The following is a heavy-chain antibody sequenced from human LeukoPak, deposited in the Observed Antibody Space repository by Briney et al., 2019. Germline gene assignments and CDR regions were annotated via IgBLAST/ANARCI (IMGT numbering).Heavy chain of an antibody. Sequence: GGSLRLSCAASGFTFSDYWMDWLRQAPGKGLEWVASINPDGSQKHCVESVKGRFTISRDNAKNSLYLQINSLRAEDTAVYYCARDDGFASFTYWGQGALVTVSS. CDR3: ARDDGFASFTY. CDR2: INPDGSQK. V-gene: IGHV3-7*01. D-gene: IGHD3-10*01. CDR1: GFTFSDYW. J-gene: IGHJ4*02.